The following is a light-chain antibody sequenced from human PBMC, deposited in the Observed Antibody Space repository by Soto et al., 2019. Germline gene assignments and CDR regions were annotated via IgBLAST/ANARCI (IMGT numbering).Light chain of an antibody. CDR2: DVS. V-gene: IGLV2-14*03. Sequence: QSVLTQPASVSGSPGQSITISCTGPSSDIGGYNHVSWYQQHPGKAPVLIIYDVSNRPSGVSARFSGSKSGNTASLTISGLQAEDEADYHCSSYTASSTLVVFGGGTQLTVL. J-gene: IGLJ3*02. CDR3: SSYTASSTLVV. CDR1: SSDIGGYNH.